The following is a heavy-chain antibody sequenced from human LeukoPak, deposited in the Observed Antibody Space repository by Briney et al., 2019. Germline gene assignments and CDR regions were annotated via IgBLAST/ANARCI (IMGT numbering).Heavy chain of an antibody. CDR1: GFTFDDYT. CDR2: MTCDGVST. Sequence: GGSLRLSCAASGFTFDDYTMHWVRQPPGKGLEWVSRMTCDGVSTYYADYVKGRFTISRDNSKNTLYLQMNSLRTEDTALYYCGKGGGYDGSGYLDYWGQGTLVTVSS. D-gene: IGHD3-22*01. J-gene: IGHJ4*02. CDR3: GKGGGYDGSGYLDY. V-gene: IGHV3-43*01.